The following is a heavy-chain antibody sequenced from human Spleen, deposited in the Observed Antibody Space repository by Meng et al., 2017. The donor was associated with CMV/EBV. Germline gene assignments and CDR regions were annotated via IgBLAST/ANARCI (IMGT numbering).Heavy chain of an antibody. V-gene: IGHV1-18*01. D-gene: IGHD2-2*01. J-gene: IGHJ5*02. CDR1: FNSFG. CDR2: ISGYNGNT. Sequence: FNSFGGTWVRQAPGQGLEWMGWISGYNGNTKIAQKVQDRVSLTTDTSTNSADMELRSLTSDDTAVYYCARHRGVVVPAAMIPWFDLWGQGTLVTVSS. CDR3: ARHRGVVVPAAMIPWFDL.